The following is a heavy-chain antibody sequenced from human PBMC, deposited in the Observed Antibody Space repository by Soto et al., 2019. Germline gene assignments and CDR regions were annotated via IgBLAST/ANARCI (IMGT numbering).Heavy chain of an antibody. Sequence: VSLRLSCAASGFTFSSHAMIWVRQAPGKGLEWVSSISASGGETYYTDSVKGRFTVSRDDSQNTLYLQMNSLRVEDTAVYYCAKRAGYDVDYWGQGSLVTVSS. V-gene: IGHV3-23*01. D-gene: IGHD5-12*01. CDR1: GFTFSSHA. CDR2: ISASGGET. CDR3: AKRAGYDVDY. J-gene: IGHJ4*02.